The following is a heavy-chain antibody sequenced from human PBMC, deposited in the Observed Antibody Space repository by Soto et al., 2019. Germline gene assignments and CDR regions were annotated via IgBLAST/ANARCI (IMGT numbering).Heavy chain of an antibody. CDR2: IYYSGST. J-gene: IGHJ6*02. Sequence: SETLSLTCTVSGGSISSYYWSWIRQPPGKGLEWIGYIYYSGSTNYNPSLKRRVTISVDTSKNQFSLKLSSVTAADTAVYYCARGLLRDGMDVWDQGTTVTVYS. D-gene: IGHD3-22*01. V-gene: IGHV4-59*01. CDR1: GGSISSYY. CDR3: ARGLLRDGMDV.